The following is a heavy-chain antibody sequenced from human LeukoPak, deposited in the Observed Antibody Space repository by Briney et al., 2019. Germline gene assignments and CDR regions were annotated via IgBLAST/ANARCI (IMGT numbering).Heavy chain of an antibody. D-gene: IGHD3-22*01. CDR3: ARTNYYDSSGYRYYYYYYYMDV. V-gene: IGHV4-59*11. Sequence: SESLTLTCTASGGTISSHYLSWIRQPPGKGLEWIGFIYYSGSTNYNPSLKSRGTISVDTSKNQFSLKLSSVNAADTAVYYCARTNYYDSSGYRYYYYYYYMDVWGKGTTVTVSS. J-gene: IGHJ6*03. CDR2: IYYSGST. CDR1: GGTISSHY.